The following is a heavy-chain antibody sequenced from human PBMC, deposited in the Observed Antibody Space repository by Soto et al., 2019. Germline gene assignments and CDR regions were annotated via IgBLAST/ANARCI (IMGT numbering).Heavy chain of an antibody. D-gene: IGHD1-26*01. CDR2: ISWNSGNI. CDR3: GKERCVSGSFKDLDY. V-gene: IGHV3-9*01. J-gene: IGHJ4*02. Sequence: EVQLVESGGGLVQPGRSLRLSYAASGFSFDDFAMHWVRNVSGKGLEWVSGISWNSGNIAYAHSVKGRFTSTIDNAKKSLHLYRNSRRPEETAFYYCGKERCVSGSFKDLDYWGRGPLVTVSS. CDR1: GFSFDDFA.